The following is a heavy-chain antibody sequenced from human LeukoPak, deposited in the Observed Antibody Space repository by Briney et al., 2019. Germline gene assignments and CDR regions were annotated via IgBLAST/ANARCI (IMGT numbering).Heavy chain of an antibody. CDR1: GGSFSGYY. CDR3: ARVSRTGGKFDY. CDR2: INHSGST. D-gene: IGHD7-27*01. V-gene: IGHV4-34*01. Sequence: PSETLSLTCAVYGGSFSGYYWSWIRQPPGKGLEWIGEINHSGSTNYNPSLKSRVIISVDTSKNQFSLKLSSVTAADTAVYYCARVSRTGGKFDYWGQGTLVTVSS. J-gene: IGHJ4*02.